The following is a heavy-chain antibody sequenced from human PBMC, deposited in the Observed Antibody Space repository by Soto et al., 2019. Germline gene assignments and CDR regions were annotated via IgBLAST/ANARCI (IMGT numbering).Heavy chain of an antibody. CDR3: AREMAALNYFDY. CDR2: ISSSSSTI. J-gene: IGHJ4*02. D-gene: IGHD2-15*01. Sequence: GGSLGLACAASGFTFSSYSMNWVRQAPGKGLEWVSYISSSSSTIYYADSVKGRFTISRDNAKNSLYLQMNSLRAEDTAVYYCAREMAALNYFDYWGQGTLVTVPQ. V-gene: IGHV3-48*01. CDR1: GFTFSSYS.